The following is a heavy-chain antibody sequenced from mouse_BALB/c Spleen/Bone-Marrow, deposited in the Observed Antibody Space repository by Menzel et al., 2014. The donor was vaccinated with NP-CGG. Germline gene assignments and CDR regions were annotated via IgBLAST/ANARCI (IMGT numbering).Heavy chain of an antibody. D-gene: IGHD2-1*01. J-gene: IGHJ2*01. CDR3: ARVGYGNYSFYFDY. CDR1: GFSLTGYG. CDR2: IWGDGNT. V-gene: IGHV2-6-7*01. Sequence: QVQLQQSGPGLVAPSQSLSITCTVSGFSLTGYGVNWVRQPPGKGLEWLGMIWGDGNTDYDSALKSRLSTSKDNSKSQVFLKMNSLQTDDTARYYCARVGYGNYSFYFDYWGQGTTLTVSS.